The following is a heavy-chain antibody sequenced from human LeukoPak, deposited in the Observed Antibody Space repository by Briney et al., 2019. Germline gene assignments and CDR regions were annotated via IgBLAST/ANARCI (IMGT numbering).Heavy chain of an antibody. Sequence: GGSLRLSCAASGFTFSSYAMSWVRQAPGKGLEWVSAISGSGGSTYYADSVKGRFTISRDNAKNSLYLQMNSLRAEDTAIYYCASCLISGNSNFGHWGQGALVTVSS. CDR2: ISGSGGST. J-gene: IGHJ5*02. D-gene: IGHD4-23*01. V-gene: IGHV3-23*01. CDR1: GFTFSSYA. CDR3: ASCLISGNSNFGH.